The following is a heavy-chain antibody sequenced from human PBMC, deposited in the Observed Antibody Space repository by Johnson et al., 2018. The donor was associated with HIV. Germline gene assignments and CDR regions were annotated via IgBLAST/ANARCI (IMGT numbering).Heavy chain of an antibody. D-gene: IGHD1-26*01. CDR2: INWNGASR. CDR3: AKDIGWELQSAFDI. CDR1: GFSFSSYW. V-gene: IGHV3-20*04. J-gene: IGHJ3*02. Sequence: VQLVESGGGLVQPGGSLRLSCAASGFSFSSYWMSWVRQVAGKGLEWVSGINWNGASRGYVDSVKDRFTISRDNAKNSLYLQMNSLRAEDSALYYCAKDIGWELQSAFDIWGQGTMVTVSS.